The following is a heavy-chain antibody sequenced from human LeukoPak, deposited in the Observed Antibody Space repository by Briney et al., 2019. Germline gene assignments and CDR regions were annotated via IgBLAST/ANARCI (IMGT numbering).Heavy chain of an antibody. Sequence: SETLSLTCAVYGGSFSGYYWSWIRQPPGKGLEWIGEINHSGSTNYNPSLKSRVTMSVDTSKNQFSLKLSSVTAADTAIYYCARHVGGYILGFDIWGQGTMVTVSS. CDR1: GGSFSGYY. CDR2: INHSGST. D-gene: IGHD5-18*01. CDR3: ARHVGGYILGFDI. V-gene: IGHV4-34*01. J-gene: IGHJ3*02.